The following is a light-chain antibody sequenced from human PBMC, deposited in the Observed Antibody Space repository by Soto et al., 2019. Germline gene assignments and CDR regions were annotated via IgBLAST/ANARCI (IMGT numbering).Light chain of an antibody. Sequence: IQMTQSPSTLSASVGDRVTITCRASQTIGSWLAWYQAKPGKAPNLLIYKASTLGSGVPSRFSGSGSGTEFTLAITSLQPEDFGTYDRQQYDTYWTFGQGTKVEIK. CDR1: QTIGSW. CDR2: KAS. CDR3: QQYDTYWT. V-gene: IGKV1-5*03. J-gene: IGKJ1*01.